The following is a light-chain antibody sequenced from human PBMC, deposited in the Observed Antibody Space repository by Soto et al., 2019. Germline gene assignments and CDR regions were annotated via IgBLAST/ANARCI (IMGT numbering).Light chain of an antibody. V-gene: IGKV1-9*01. J-gene: IGKJ5*01. CDR3: QQLTSYPRST. Sequence: DIQMTQSPSSLSASVGDRVTITCRATQGISNYLAWYQQRPGKAPKLLIYAASTLQTGVPSRFSGSGSGTEFTLTISSLQPEDFATYHCQQLTSYPRSTFGQGTLLEIK. CDR2: AAS. CDR1: QGISNY.